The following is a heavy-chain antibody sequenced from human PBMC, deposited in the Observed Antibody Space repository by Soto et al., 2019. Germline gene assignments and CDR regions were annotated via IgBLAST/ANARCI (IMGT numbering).Heavy chain of an antibody. CDR1: GGSISSGGYY. CDR2: IYYSGST. V-gene: IGHV4-31*03. D-gene: IGHD3-10*01. Sequence: QVQLQESGPGLVKSSQTLSLTCTVSGGSISSGGYYWSWIRQHPGKGLEWIGYIYYSGSTYYNPSLKSRVTISVDTSKNQFSLKLSSVTAADTAVYDCAREARTGYYGSGTMDVWGQGTTVTVSS. CDR3: AREARTGYYGSGTMDV. J-gene: IGHJ6*02.